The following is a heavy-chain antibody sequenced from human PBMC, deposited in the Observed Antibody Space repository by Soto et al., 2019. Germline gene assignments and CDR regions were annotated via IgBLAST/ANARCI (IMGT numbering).Heavy chain of an antibody. D-gene: IGHD2-21*02. CDR3: VTRFTAVATARFDY. CDR1: GFTFSKAY. CDR2: IDSKIDADKT. J-gene: IGHJ4*02. Sequence: GGSLRLSCTVSGFTFSKAYMNWVRQAPGKGLEWVGQIDSKIDADKTDLAAPVKGRFTLSRDDSKNTVYLQMNGLEIEDTAMYYCVTRFTAVATARFDYWGQGTLVTVSS. V-gene: IGHV3-15*04.